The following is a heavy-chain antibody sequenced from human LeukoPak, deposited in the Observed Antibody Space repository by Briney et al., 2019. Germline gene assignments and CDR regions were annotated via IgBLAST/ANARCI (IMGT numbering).Heavy chain of an antibody. V-gene: IGHV3-23*01. CDR3: ARASRSGSYFFY. CDR1: GFTFSSYA. J-gene: IGHJ4*02. Sequence: PGGSLRLSCAASGFTFSSYAMSWVRQAPGKGLEWVSAISGSGGSTYYADSVKGRFTISRDNSKNTLYLQMNSLKTDDTAVYYCARASRSGSYFFYWGQGTLVTVSS. CDR2: ISGSGGST. D-gene: IGHD1-26*01.